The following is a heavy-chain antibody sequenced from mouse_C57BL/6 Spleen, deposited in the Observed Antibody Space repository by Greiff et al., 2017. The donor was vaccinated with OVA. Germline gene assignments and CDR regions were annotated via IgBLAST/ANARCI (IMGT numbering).Heavy chain of an antibody. CDR2: IRNKANGYTT. Sequence: EVMLVESGGGLVQPGGSLSLSCAASGFTFTDYYMSWVRQPPGKALEWLGFIRNKANGYTTEYSASVKGRFTISRDNSQSILYLQMNALRAEDSATYYCARVHYYGSSHWYFDVWGTGTTVTVSS. D-gene: IGHD1-1*01. CDR3: ARVHYYGSSHWYFDV. CDR1: GFTFTDYY. J-gene: IGHJ1*03. V-gene: IGHV7-3*01.